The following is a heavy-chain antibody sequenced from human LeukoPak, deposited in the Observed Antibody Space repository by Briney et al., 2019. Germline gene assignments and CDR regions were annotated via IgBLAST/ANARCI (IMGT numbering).Heavy chain of an antibody. CDR2: IYYSGST. V-gene: IGHV4-59*01. CDR1: GGSISSYY. CDR3: ARDLSSSWVWFDP. Sequence: SETLTLTCTVSGGSISSYYWSWIRQPPGKGLEWIGYIYYSGSTNYNPSLKSRVTISVDTSKNQFSLKLSSVTAADTAVYYCARDLSSSWVWFDPWGQGTLVTVSS. J-gene: IGHJ5*02. D-gene: IGHD6-13*01.